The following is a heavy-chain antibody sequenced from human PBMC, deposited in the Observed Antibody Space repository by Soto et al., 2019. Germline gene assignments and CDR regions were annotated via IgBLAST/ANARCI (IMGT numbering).Heavy chain of an antibody. J-gene: IGHJ6*02. CDR2: IYYSGST. Sequence: PXXTLSLACTVSGGSISSYYWRWIRQPPGKGLEWIGYIYYSGSTNYNPSLKSRVTISVDTSKNQFSLKLSSVTEADTAVYYCARQSGLMDYYGMDVWGQGTTVTVLL. V-gene: IGHV4-59*08. CDR1: GGSISSYY. CDR3: ARQSGLMDYYGMDV. D-gene: IGHD3-10*01.